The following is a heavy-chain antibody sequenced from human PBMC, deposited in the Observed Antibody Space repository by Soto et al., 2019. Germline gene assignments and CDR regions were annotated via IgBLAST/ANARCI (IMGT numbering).Heavy chain of an antibody. D-gene: IGHD5-12*01. Sequence: GRSLRLSCAASGFTFSSYAMGWVRQAPGKGLEWVSSVTGSGGSTYFADSAKGRFTTSRDNSKDTLYLQMNSLTAEDTAVYYCAKGGPRDGYKDFDYWGQGALVTVSS. CDR3: AKGGPRDGYKDFDY. CDR1: GFTFSSYA. V-gene: IGHV3-23*01. CDR2: VTGSGGST. J-gene: IGHJ4*02.